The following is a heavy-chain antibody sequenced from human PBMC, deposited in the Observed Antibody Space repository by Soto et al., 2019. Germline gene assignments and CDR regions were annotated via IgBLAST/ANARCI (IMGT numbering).Heavy chain of an antibody. D-gene: IGHD3-3*01. Sequence: SVKVSCKASGGTFSSYAISWVRQAPGQGLEWMGGIIPIFGTANYAQKFQGRVTITADESTSTAYMELSSLRSEDTAVYYCASYYDFWSGYYEAYYGMDVWGQGTTVTVSS. CDR2: IIPIFGTA. CDR1: GGTFSSYA. J-gene: IGHJ6*02. CDR3: ASYYDFWSGYYEAYYGMDV. V-gene: IGHV1-69*13.